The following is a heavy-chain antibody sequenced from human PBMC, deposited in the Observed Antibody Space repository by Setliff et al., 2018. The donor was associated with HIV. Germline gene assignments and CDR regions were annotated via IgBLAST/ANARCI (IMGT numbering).Heavy chain of an antibody. CDR3: ARRESYYDILTGPAFDAFDI. D-gene: IGHD3-9*01. J-gene: IGHJ3*02. Sequence: SETLSLTCSVSGGSISSRSYYWSWIRQPAGKGLDWLGHFHTSGDTDYSPSLNSRVTISIDTSKKQFSLKLSSVTAADTAMYYCARRESYYDILTGPAFDAFDIWGQGTMVTVSS. CDR2: FHTSGDT. V-gene: IGHV4-61*09. CDR1: GGSISSRSYY.